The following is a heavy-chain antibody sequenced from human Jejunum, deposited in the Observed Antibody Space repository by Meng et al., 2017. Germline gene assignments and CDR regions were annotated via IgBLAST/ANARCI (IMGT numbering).Heavy chain of an antibody. J-gene: IGHJ3*01. CDR3: ALKGSATYYDV. CDR1: GFTFRAYV. CDR2: IRGGDGDT. V-gene: IGHV3-23*01. D-gene: IGHD1-26*01. Sequence: GESLKIPCVGSGFTFRAYVMTWVRQAPGKGLEWVSAIRGGDGDTYYADSVKGRFTISRDDSKNTVSLLMSSLRDEDTATYYCALKGSATYYDVWGQGTMVTVSS.